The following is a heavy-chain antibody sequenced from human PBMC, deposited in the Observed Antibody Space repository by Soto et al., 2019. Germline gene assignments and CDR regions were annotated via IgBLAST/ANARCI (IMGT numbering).Heavy chain of an antibody. CDR3: TRFNSARSGHNYYYYMDV. J-gene: IGHJ6*03. D-gene: IGHD1-20*01. CDR2: ITTHNGNT. CDR1: GDTLKTFD. V-gene: IGHV1-18*04. Sequence: QGQLVQSGAEVRRPGASVKVSCKASGDTLKTFDISWVRQAPGQGPEWMAWITTHNGNTNFAQKFRGRVTLTADTSVATASRELRNPASDDTGVYSCTRFNSARSGHNYYYYMDVWGQGTTVTVSS.